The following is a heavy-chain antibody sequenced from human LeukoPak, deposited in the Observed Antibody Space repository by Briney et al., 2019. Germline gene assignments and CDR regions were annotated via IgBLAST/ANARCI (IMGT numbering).Heavy chain of an antibody. D-gene: IGHD4-17*01. CDR1: GGSISSYY. J-gene: IGHJ2*01. Sequence: SETLSLTCTVSGGSISSYYWSWIRRPPGKGLEWIGYIYYSGSTNYNPSLKSRVTISVDTSKNQFSLKLSSVTAADTAVYYCARDDYGGYAGNWYFDLWGRGTLVTVSS. V-gene: IGHV4-59*01. CDR3: ARDDYGGYAGNWYFDL. CDR2: IYYSGST.